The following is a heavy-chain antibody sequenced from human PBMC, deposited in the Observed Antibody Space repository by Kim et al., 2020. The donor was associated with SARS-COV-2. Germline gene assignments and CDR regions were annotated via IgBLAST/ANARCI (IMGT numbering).Heavy chain of an antibody. J-gene: IGHJ6*02. V-gene: IGHV4-4*02. CDR2: IYHSGST. D-gene: IGHD2-15*01. CDR1: GGSISSSNW. CDR3: ARVEVMCSGGSCFGPMDV. Sequence: SETLSLTCAVSGGSISSSNWWSWVRQPPGQGLEWIGEIYHSGSTNYNPSLKSRVTISVDKSKNQFSLKLSSVTAADTAVYYCARVEVMCSGGSCFGPMDVWGQGTTVTVSS.